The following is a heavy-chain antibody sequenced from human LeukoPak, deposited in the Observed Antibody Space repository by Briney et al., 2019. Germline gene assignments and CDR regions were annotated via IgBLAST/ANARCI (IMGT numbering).Heavy chain of an antibody. V-gene: IGHV4-30-4*01. D-gene: IGHD7-27*01. Sequence: SETLSLTCTVSGGSISSGDYYWSWIRQPPGTGLGLIWYIYYSGSTYYNPSLKSRVTISVDTSKNQFSLKLSSVTAADTAVYYCARGIPELGKGLDYWGQGTLVTVSS. J-gene: IGHJ4*02. CDR2: IYYSGST. CDR1: GGSISSGDYY. CDR3: ARGIPELGKGLDY.